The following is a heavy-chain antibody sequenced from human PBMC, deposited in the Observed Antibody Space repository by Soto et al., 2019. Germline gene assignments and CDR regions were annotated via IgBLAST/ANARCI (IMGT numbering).Heavy chain of an antibody. CDR1: GDSISSYY. CDR2: IYYSGRT. J-gene: IGHJ4*02. V-gene: IGHV4-59*01. D-gene: IGHD2-15*01. CDR3: ARGHLGITTTGTWYDFDY. Sequence: SETLSLTCTASGDSISSYYWTWIRQPPGKGLEYIGYIYYSGRTYYNPSLKSRVTISVDTSKNQFSLKLSSVTAADTAVYYCARGHLGITTTGTWYDFDYWGQGTLVTVSS.